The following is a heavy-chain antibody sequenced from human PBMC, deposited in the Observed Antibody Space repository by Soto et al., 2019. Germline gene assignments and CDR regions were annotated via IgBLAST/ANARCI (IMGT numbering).Heavy chain of an antibody. CDR2: IYYSGST. J-gene: IGHJ4*02. Sequence: SETLSLTCAVSGGSINSGNWWSWVRHPPGKGLEWIGYIYYSGSTNYNPSLKSRVTISVDTSKNQFSLKLSSVTAADTAVYYCARRYGSCFDYWGQGTLVTVSS. V-gene: IGHV4-4*02. D-gene: IGHD6-6*01. CDR3: ARRYGSCFDY. CDR1: GGSINSGNW.